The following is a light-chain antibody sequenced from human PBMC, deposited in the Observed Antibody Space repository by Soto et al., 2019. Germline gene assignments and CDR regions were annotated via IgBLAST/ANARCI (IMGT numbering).Light chain of an antibody. CDR1: QSLVHSGGSTY. CDR3: MQASQFPFT. CDR2: KTS. J-gene: IGKJ3*01. V-gene: IGKV2-24*01. Sequence: DIVMTQTPLSSPVTLGQPASISCRSSQSLVHSGGSTYLSWLHQRPGQPPRLLIYKTSIRFSGVPDRFSGSGAGTDFTLSISRVEAEDVGIYYCMQASQFPFTFGPGTTVDIK.